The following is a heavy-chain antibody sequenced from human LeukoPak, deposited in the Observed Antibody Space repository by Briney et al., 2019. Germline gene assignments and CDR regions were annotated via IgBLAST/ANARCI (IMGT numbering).Heavy chain of an antibody. J-gene: IGHJ4*02. V-gene: IGHV3-48*02. CDR2: IGSGSTAI. D-gene: IGHD4-17*01. Sequence: GGSLRLSCAASGFTFSSYSMNWVRQAPGKGLEWVSYIGSGSTAIYYADSVKDRFTISRDNAKNSLYLQMNSLRDEDTAVYYCARVAVTTDYWGRGTLVTVSS. CDR3: ARVAVTTDY. CDR1: GFTFSSYS.